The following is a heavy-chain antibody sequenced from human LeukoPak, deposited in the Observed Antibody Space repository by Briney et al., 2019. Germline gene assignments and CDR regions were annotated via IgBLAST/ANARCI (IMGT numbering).Heavy chain of an antibody. V-gene: IGHV3-48*03. J-gene: IGHJ4*02. CDR1: GFTFSSYE. D-gene: IGHD3-16*01. Sequence: GGSLRLSCAASGFTFSSYEMNWVRQAPGKGLEWVSYISTSGTTIYYADSVKGRFTISRDNAKNSLYLQMNSLRADDTAVYCRVGGADPDYWGQGTLVTVSS. CDR2: ISTSGTTI. CDR3: VGGADPDY.